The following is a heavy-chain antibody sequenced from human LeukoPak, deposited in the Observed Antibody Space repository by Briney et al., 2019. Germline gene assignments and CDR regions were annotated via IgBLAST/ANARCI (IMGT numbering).Heavy chain of an antibody. V-gene: IGHV1-69*13. CDR2: IIPIFGTA. J-gene: IGHJ4*02. CDR3: ASSYYYDSSGYYYAAY. Sequence: ASVKVSCKASGGTFSSYAISWVRQAPGQGLEWMGGIIPIFGTANYAQKFQGRVMITADESTSTAYMELSSLRSEDTAVYYCASSYYYDSSGYYYAAYWGQGTLVTVSS. D-gene: IGHD3-22*01. CDR1: GGTFSSYA.